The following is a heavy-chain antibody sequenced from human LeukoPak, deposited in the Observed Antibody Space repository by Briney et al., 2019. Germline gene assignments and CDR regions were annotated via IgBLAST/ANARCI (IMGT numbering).Heavy chain of an antibody. V-gene: IGHV1-18*01. Sequence: VASVKVSCKASGYTFTSYGISWVRQAPGQGLEWMGWISAYNGNTNYAQKLQGRVTMTTDTSTSTAYMELRSLRSDDTAVYYCARDRRIREWEIPTSGWFDPWGQGTLVTVSS. CDR1: GYTFTSYG. J-gene: IGHJ5*02. CDR2: ISAYNGNT. D-gene: IGHD1-26*01. CDR3: ARDRRIREWEIPTSGWFDP.